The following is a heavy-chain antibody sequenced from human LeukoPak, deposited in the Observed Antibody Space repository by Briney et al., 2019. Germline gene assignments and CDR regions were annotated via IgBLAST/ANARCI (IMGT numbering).Heavy chain of an antibody. CDR1: GFTFSSHW. J-gene: IGHJ1*01. D-gene: IGHD4-17*01. CDR2: INNDGSST. V-gene: IGHV3-74*01. Sequence: GGSLRLSCAASGFTFSSHWMHWVRQVPGKGLVWVSRINNDGSSTTYADSVKGRFTISRDNAKNTLYLQMNSLRAEDTAVYYCARDDGVRTEYFQHWGQGTLVTVSS. CDR3: ARDDGVRTEYFQH.